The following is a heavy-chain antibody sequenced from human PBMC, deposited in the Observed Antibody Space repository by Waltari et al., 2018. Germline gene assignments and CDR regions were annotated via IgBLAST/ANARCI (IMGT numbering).Heavy chain of an antibody. Sequence: QVQLVQSGAEVKKPGASVKVSCGASGYIFTRYALHWVRQAPGQRLEWMGWINIGKGNTRYSQRFQDRVSITRDTSASTSYMDLSSLRSEDTAVYYCARDSGSGSLHHWGQGTLVTVSS. CDR2: INIGKGNT. V-gene: IGHV1-3*04. CDR3: ARDSGSGSLHH. D-gene: IGHD3-10*01. J-gene: IGHJ4*02. CDR1: GYIFTRYA.